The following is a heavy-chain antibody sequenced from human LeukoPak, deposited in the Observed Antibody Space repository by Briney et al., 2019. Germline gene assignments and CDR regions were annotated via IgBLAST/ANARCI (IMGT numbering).Heavy chain of an antibody. J-gene: IGHJ5*02. CDR3: ARLYDSSGYTNWLDP. Sequence: SETLSLTCTVSGGSISSHYWSWLRQPPGKGLEWIGYIYYSGSPKYNPSLKSRVTISVDTSKNQFSLKLSSVTAADTAVYYCARLYDSSGYTNWLDPWGQGTLVTASS. D-gene: IGHD3-22*01. CDR2: IYYSGSP. V-gene: IGHV4-59*11. CDR1: GGSISSHY.